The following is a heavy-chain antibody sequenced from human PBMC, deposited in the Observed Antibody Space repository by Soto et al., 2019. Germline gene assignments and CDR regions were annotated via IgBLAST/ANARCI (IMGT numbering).Heavy chain of an antibody. J-gene: IGHJ6*02. CDR2: IYPGDSDT. Sequence: GESLKISCNGSGYSFTSYWIGWVRQMPGKGLEWMGIIYPGDSDTRYSPSFQGQVTISADKSISTAYLQWSSLKASDTAMYYCARQNTYGSFYYYAMDVWGQGTTVTVSS. CDR3: ARQNTYGSFYYYAMDV. CDR1: GYSFTSYW. D-gene: IGHD5-18*01. V-gene: IGHV5-51*01.